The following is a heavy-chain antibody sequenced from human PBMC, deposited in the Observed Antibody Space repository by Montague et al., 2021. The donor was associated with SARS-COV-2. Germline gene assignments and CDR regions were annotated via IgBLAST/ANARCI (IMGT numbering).Heavy chain of an antibody. Sequence: SLRLSCAASGFPFSSYAMHWVRQAPGKGLEWVSYISHSDSNKSYADSVKGRFTISRDNAKNTLYLQMDSLRPEDTAVYYCAREGDCSGCYCIDVWGQGTPVTVSS. CDR2: ISHSDSNK. V-gene: IGHV3-48*03. D-gene: IGHD6-19*01. CDR3: AREGDCSGCYCIDV. J-gene: IGHJ6*02. CDR1: GFPFSSYA.